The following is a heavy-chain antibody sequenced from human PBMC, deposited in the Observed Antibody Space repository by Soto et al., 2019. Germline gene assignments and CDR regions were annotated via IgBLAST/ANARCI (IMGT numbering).Heavy chain of an antibody. D-gene: IGHD3-10*01. V-gene: IGHV4-34*01. J-gene: IGHJ4*02. CDR1: GGSFSGFY. CDR3: ARAQKGYYGSGSYYTRYYFDY. Sequence: PSETLSLTCAVYGGSFSGFYWSWISQPPGKGLEWIGEINHSGSTNYNPSLKSRVTISVDTSKNQFSLKLSSVTAADTAVYYCARAQKGYYGSGSYYTRYYFDYWGQGTLVTVSS. CDR2: INHSGST.